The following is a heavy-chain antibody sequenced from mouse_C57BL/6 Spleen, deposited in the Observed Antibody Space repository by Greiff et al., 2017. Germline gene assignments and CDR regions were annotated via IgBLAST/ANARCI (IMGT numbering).Heavy chain of an antibody. CDR3: ARGDDDGDWFPY. Sequence: QVQLQQSGADLARPGASVKLSCKASGYTFTSYGISWVKQRTGQGLEWIGEIYPRSGNTYYNEKFKGKATLTADKSSSTAYMELRSLTSEDSAVYVCARGDDDGDWFPYWGQGTLVTVSA. CDR1: GYTFTSYG. D-gene: IGHD2-3*01. CDR2: IYPRSGNT. V-gene: IGHV1-81*01. J-gene: IGHJ3*01.